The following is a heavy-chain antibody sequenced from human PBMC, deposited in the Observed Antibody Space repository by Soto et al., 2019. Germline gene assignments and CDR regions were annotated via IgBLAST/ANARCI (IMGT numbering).Heavy chain of an antibody. D-gene: IGHD5-18*01. CDR2: INHSGST. V-gene: IGHV4-34*01. CDR1: GGSFSGYY. CDR3: ARVSRGYSYGPDY. Sequence: LSLTCAVYGGSFSGYYWSWIRQPPGKGLEWIGEINHSGSTNYNPSLKSRVTISVDTSKNQFSLKLSSVTAADTAVYYCARVSRGYSYGPDYWGQGTLVTVSS. J-gene: IGHJ4*02.